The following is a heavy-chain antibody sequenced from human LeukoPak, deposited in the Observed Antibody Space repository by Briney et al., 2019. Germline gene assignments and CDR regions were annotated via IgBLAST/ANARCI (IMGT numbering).Heavy chain of an antibody. CDR3: AREVRSSPAAATDY. CDR2: INPSGGRT. J-gene: IGHJ4*02. Sequence: ASVKVSCKASGYTFTSYYIHWVRQAPGQRLEWMGLINPSGGRTTYAQNFQGRVTMTRDTSTSTVYMELSSLRSEDTAVYYCAREVRSSPAAATDYWGQGTLVTVSS. V-gene: IGHV1-46*01. CDR1: GYTFTSYY. D-gene: IGHD3-10*01.